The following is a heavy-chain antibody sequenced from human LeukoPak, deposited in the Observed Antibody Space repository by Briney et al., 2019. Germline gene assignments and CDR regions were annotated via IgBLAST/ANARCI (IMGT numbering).Heavy chain of an antibody. CDR3: ARGPYYDILTGYTGWFDP. D-gene: IGHD3-9*01. Sequence: SETLSLTCAVYGGSFSGYYWSWIRQPPGKGLEWIGEINHSGSTNYNPSLKSRVTLSVDTSKNQFSLKLSSVTAADTAVYYCARGPYYDILTGYTGWFDPWGQGTLVTVSS. CDR2: INHSGST. J-gene: IGHJ5*02. CDR1: GGSFSGYY. V-gene: IGHV4-34*01.